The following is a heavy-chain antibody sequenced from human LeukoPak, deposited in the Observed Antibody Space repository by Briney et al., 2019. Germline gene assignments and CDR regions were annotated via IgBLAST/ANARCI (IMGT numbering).Heavy chain of an antibody. J-gene: IGHJ3*02. CDR3: ARRHCSGDSCYSGAFDI. CDR1: GYSFTSYW. Sequence: GESLKISCKGSGYSFTSYWIGWARQMPGKGLEWMGIIYPGGSDTIYSPSLQGQVTISADKSISTAYLQWSSLQASDTAMYYCARRHCSGDSCYSGAFDIWGQGTMVTVSS. V-gene: IGHV5-51*01. CDR2: IYPGGSDT. D-gene: IGHD2-15*01.